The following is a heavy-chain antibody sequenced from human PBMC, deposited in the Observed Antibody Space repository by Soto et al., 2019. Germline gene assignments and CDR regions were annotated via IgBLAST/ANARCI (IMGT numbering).Heavy chain of an antibody. Sequence: PGGSLRLSCAASGFTFSSYEMNWVRQAPGKGLEWVSYISSISGSTIYYADSVKGRFTISRDNAKNSLYLQMNSLRAEDTAVYYCARGPPGSYGSIDYWGQGTLVTVPQ. J-gene: IGHJ4*02. CDR2: ISSISGSTI. CDR3: ARGPPGSYGSIDY. D-gene: IGHD5-18*01. V-gene: IGHV3-48*03. CDR1: GFTFSSYE.